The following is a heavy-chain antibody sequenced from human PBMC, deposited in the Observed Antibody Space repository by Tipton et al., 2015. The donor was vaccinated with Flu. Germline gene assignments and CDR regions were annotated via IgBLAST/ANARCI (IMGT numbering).Heavy chain of an antibody. J-gene: IGHJ4*02. D-gene: IGHD4-23*01. V-gene: IGHV3-7*03. CDR1: GFNFRDYW. CDR2: IKQDGSEK. Sequence: SLRLSCTASGFNFRDYWMSWVRQAPGKGLEWVANIKQDGSEKHYVDPVKGRFTISRDNIENSLHLQMDSLRAEDTAMYYCARGYSANSADDWGQGTLVTVSS. CDR3: ARGYSANSADD.